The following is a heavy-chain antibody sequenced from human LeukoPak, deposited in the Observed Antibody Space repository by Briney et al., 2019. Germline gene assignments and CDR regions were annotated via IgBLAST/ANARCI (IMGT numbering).Heavy chain of an antibody. CDR3: ARALMVRGVIITPLDY. V-gene: IGHV1-46*01. Sequence: AAVKVSCKASGYTFTSYYMHWVRQAPGQGLEWMGLINPSGGSTSYAQKFQGRVTMTRDTSTSTVYLELSSLRSEDTAVYYCARALMVRGVIITPLDYWGQGTLVTVSS. J-gene: IGHJ4*02. D-gene: IGHD3-10*01. CDR1: GYTFTSYY. CDR2: INPSGGST.